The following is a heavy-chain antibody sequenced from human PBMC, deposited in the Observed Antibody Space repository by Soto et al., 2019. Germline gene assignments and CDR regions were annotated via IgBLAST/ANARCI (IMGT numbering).Heavy chain of an antibody. CDR2: MNPNSGNT. CDR1: GSTFTSHD. V-gene: IGHV1-8*01. J-gene: IGHJ5*02. D-gene: IGHD3-3*01. CDR3: ARGRYYDFWSGYYTYNWFDP. Sequence: ASVKVSCKASGSTFTSHDINWVRQATGQGLEWMGWMNPNSGNTGYAQKFQGRVTMTRNTSISTAYMELSSLRSEDTAVDYCARGRYYDFWSGYYTYNWFDPWGQGTLVTVSS.